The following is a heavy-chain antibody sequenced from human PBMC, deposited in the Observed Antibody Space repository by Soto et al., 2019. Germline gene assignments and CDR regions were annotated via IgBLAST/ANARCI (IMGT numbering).Heavy chain of an antibody. J-gene: IGHJ6*02. Sequence: QVQLVQSGGEVKKPGASVQLSCTASGYTFTSYGISWVRQAPGQGLEWMGWISAYNGKTNYAQNVQGRVTMTTDTFTRTAYMDLRSMRSDDTAVYYCARGGDVNYYHGMDVWGQGTTVTVSS. CDR1: GYTFTSYG. CDR3: ARGGDVNYYHGMDV. CDR2: ISAYNGKT. D-gene: IGHD5-12*01. V-gene: IGHV1-18*01.